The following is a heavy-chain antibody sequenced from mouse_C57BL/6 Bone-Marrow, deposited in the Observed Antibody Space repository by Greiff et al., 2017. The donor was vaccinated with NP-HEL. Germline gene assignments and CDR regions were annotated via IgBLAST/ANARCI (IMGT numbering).Heavy chain of an antibody. CDR1: EYEFPSHD. CDR3: ARIFPYYYGSSYVDYAMDY. CDR2: INSDGGST. D-gene: IGHD1-1*01. Sequence: QGVESGGGLVQPGESLKLSCESNEYEFPSHDMSWVRKTPEKRLELVAAINSDGGSTYYPDTMERRFIISRDNTKKTLYLQMSSLRSEDTALYYCARIFPYYYGSSYVDYAMDYWGQGTSVTVSS. J-gene: IGHJ4*01. V-gene: IGHV5-2*01.